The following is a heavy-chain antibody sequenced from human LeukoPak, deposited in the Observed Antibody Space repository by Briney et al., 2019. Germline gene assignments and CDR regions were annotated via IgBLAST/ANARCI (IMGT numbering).Heavy chain of an antibody. CDR1: GFTFSSYE. J-gene: IGHJ4*02. CDR3: AKKVGLVSAPLYYFDL. D-gene: IGHD6-6*01. CDR2: ISSSGSTI. Sequence: GGSLRLSCAASGFTFSSYEMNWVRQAPGKGLEWVSYISSSGSTIYYADSVKGRFTISRDNSKNTLYLQMNSLRAEDTAIYYCAKKVGLVSAPLYYFDLWGQGTLVTVSS. V-gene: IGHV3-48*03.